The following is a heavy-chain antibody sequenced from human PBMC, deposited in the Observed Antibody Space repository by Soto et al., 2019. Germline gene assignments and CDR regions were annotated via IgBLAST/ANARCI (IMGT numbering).Heavy chain of an antibody. CDR1: GYTFTHYY. D-gene: IGHD5-18*01. Sequence: ASVKVSCKASGYTFTHYYMHWVRQAPGQGLEWMGIINPNGGSTTYAQRFRAGFTMTRDTSTSTVYMELSSLRSEDSAVYYCASSVNSAMAFDYWGQGTLVTVSS. V-gene: IGHV1-46*01. CDR3: ASSVNSAMAFDY. J-gene: IGHJ4*02. CDR2: INPNGGST.